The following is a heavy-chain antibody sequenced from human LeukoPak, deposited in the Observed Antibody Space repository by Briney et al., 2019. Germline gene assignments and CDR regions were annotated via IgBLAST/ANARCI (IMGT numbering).Heavy chain of an antibody. J-gene: IGHJ4*02. Sequence: ASVKVSCKASGGTFSSYAISWVRQAPGQGLEWMGGIIPIFGTANYAQKFQGRVAITADESTSTAYMELSSLRSEDTAVYYCARLCSSTSCYVDYWGQGTLVTVSS. CDR1: GGTFSSYA. D-gene: IGHD2-2*01. CDR3: ARLCSSTSCYVDY. V-gene: IGHV1-69*13. CDR2: IIPIFGTA.